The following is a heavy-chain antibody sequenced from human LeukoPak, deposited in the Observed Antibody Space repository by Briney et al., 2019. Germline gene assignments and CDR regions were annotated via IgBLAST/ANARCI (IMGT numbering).Heavy chain of an antibody. Sequence: ASVKVSCKASGGTFSSYAISWVRQAPGQGLEWKGRIIPIFGTANYAQKFQGRVTITTDESTSTAYMELSSLRSEDTAVYYCARVEYGSGSYYAFDIWGQGTMVTVSS. D-gene: IGHD3-10*01. V-gene: IGHV1-69*05. J-gene: IGHJ3*02. CDR2: IIPIFGTA. CDR3: ARVEYGSGSYYAFDI. CDR1: GGTFSSYA.